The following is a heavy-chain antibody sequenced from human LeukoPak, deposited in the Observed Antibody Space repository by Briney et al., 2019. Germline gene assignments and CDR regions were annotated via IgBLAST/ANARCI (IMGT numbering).Heavy chain of an antibody. D-gene: IGHD2-2*01. CDR3: ASLKRFPGCSSTSCYVRNAFDI. CDR1: GYTFTGYF. Sequence: GASVKVSCKASGYTFTGYFMHWVRQAPGQGLEWMGWINPNSGVTNYAQKFQGRVTMTRDTSISTAYMELSRLRSDDTAVYYCASLKRFPGCSSTSCYVRNAFDIWGQGTMVTVSS. V-gene: IGHV1-2*02. J-gene: IGHJ3*02. CDR2: INPNSGVT.